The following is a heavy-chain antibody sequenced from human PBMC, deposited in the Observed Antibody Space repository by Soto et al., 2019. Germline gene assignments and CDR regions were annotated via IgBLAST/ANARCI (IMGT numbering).Heavy chain of an antibody. CDR3: ARSYYYDSSGYYYDY. CDR2: ISYDGSNK. J-gene: IGHJ4*02. Sequence: QVQLVESGGGVVQPGRSLRLSCAASGFTFSSYAMHWVRQAPGKGLEWVAVISYDGSNKYYADSVKGRFTISRDNSKNTLYMQMNSLRAEDTAVYYCARSYYYDSSGYYYDYWGQRTLVTVSS. D-gene: IGHD3-22*01. V-gene: IGHV3-30-3*01. CDR1: GFTFSSYA.